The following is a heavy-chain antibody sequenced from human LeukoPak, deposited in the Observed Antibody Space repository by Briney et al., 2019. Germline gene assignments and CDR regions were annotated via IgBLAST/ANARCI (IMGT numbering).Heavy chain of an antibody. J-gene: IGHJ4*02. Sequence: EASVKVSCKASGYTFTSYDINWVRQATGQGLEWMGWMNPNSGNTGYAQKFQGRVTMTRNTSISTAYMELSSLRSEDTAVYYCAREAARPDEEAFDYWGQGTLVTVSS. CDR2: MNPNSGNT. D-gene: IGHD6-6*01. CDR3: AREAARPDEEAFDY. CDR1: GYTFTSYD. V-gene: IGHV1-8*01.